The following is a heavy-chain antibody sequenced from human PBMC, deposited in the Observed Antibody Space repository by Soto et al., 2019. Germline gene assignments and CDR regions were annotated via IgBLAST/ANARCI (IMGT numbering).Heavy chain of an antibody. CDR2: IYYSGST. D-gene: IGHD4-4*01. V-gene: IGHV4-39*01. CDR1: GGSISSSSYY. J-gene: IGHJ5*02. CDR3: ARHAYSNNWFDP. Sequence: PPETLSLTCTVYGGSISSSSYYWGWIRQPPGKGLEWIGSIYYSGSTNYNPSLKSRVTISVDTSKNPFSLKLSSVTAADTAVYYCARHAYSNNWFDPWGQGTLVTVSS.